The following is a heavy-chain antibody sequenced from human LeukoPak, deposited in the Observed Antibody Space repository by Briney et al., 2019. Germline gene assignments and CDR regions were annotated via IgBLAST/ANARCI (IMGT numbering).Heavy chain of an antibody. D-gene: IGHD6-19*01. CDR1: GFTVSSNY. Sequence: GGSLRLSCAASGFTVSSNYMSWVRQAPGKGLEWVSVIYSGGSTYYADSVKGRFTISRHNFKNTLYLQMNSLRAEDTAVYYCARGGIAVAGPVDYWGQGTLVTVSS. J-gene: IGHJ4*02. CDR2: IYSGGST. V-gene: IGHV3-53*04. CDR3: ARGGIAVAGPVDY.